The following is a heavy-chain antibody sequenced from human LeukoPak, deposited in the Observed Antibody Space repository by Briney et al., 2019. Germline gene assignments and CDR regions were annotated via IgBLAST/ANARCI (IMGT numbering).Heavy chain of an antibody. J-gene: IGHJ4*02. CDR2: IFYSGST. V-gene: IGHV4-39*07. CDR1: GGSISSSSHY. CDR3: ARTTHYDSSGPYY. D-gene: IGHD3-22*01. Sequence: LETLSLTCTVSGGSISSSSHYWGWIRQSPGKGLEWIGSIFYSGSTFYNPSLKSRVTILVDTSKNEFSLKLSSVTAADTAVYYCARTTHYDSSGPYYWGQGTLVTVSS.